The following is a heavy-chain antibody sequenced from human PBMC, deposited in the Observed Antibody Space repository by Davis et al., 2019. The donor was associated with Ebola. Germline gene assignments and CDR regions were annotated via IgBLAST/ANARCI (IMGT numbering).Heavy chain of an antibody. CDR3: VRDYLFAFDS. CDR2: INTRGDAR. Sequence: GESLKISCVTSGFTFTSYSFNWIRQTPGKGLEWTAHINTRGDARVYADSVRGRFTISRDDAANSLSLQMDSLKHEGTAVYYCVRDYLFAFDSWGQGTLVAVSS. D-gene: IGHD3-10*02. J-gene: IGHJ4*02. CDR1: GFTFTSYS. V-gene: IGHV3-48*02.